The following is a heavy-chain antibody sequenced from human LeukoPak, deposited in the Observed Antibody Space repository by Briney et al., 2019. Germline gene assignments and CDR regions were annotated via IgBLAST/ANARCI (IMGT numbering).Heavy chain of an antibody. V-gene: IGHV4-39*07. CDR3: ARFTAMATYNWFDP. Sequence: SETLSLTCTVSSGSISTSNYYWGWVRQPPGKALEWIGNIFYTGSTYYNPSLKSRVTISVDKSKNQFSLKLSSVTAADTAVYYCARFTAMATYNWFDPWGQGTLVTVSS. D-gene: IGHD5-18*01. J-gene: IGHJ5*02. CDR2: IFYTGST. CDR1: SGSISTSNYY.